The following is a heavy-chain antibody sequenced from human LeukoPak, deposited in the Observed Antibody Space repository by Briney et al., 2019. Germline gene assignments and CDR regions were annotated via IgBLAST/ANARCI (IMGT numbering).Heavy chain of an antibody. D-gene: IGHD2-2*01. CDR1: GFSFSSYV. V-gene: IGHV3-23*01. J-gene: IGHJ4*02. CDR3: SKGSCGSSSCPCDC. Sequence: GGSLRLSCAASGFSFSSYVMTWVRQAPGKGLEWVSVISGSGDITYYADSVKGRFTISRDNSKSTLYLQMNSLRAEDTAVYYCSKGSCGSSSCPCDCWGQGTLVTVSS. CDR2: ISGSGDIT.